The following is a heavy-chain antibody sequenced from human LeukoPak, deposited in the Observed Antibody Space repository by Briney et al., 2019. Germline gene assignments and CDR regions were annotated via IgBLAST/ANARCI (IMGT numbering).Heavy chain of an antibody. D-gene: IGHD3-10*01. CDR3: ARHEGYYGSGSYNY. J-gene: IGHJ4*02. CDR1: GFTFSSYW. CDR2: INSDGSST. Sequence: PGGSLRPSCAASGFTFSSYWMHWVRQAPGKGLVWVSRINSDGSSTSYADSVKGRFTISRDNAKNTLYLQMNSLRAEDTAAYYCARHEGYYGSGSYNYWGQGTLVTVSS. V-gene: IGHV3-74*01.